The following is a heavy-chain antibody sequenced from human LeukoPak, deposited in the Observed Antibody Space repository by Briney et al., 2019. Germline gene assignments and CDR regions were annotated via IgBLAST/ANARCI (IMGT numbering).Heavy chain of an antibody. J-gene: IGHJ4*02. D-gene: IGHD3-10*01. Sequence: GGSLRLSCAASGFTFSSHGMHWVRQAPGKGLEWVALISYDGNNQYYADSVKGRFTISRDKSKNTLYLQMNSLRAEDTAVYYCAKVTRGTRFAFDFWGQGTLVTVSS. CDR2: ISYDGNNQ. CDR3: AKVTRGTRFAFDF. V-gene: IGHV3-30*18. CDR1: GFTFSSHG.